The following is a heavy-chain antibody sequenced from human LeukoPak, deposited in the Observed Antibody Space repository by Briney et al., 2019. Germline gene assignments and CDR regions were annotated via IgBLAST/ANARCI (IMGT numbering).Heavy chain of an antibody. CDR1: GGSISSYY. D-gene: IGHD3-10*01. CDR3: ARHMTMVRGVTSIFDY. Sequence: PSETLSLTCTVSGGSISSYYWSWIRQPPGKGLEWIGYIYYSGSTNYNPSLKSRVTISADTSKNQFSLKLSSVTAADTAVYYCARHMTMVRGVTSIFDYWGQGTLVTVSS. CDR2: IYYSGST. V-gene: IGHV4-59*08. J-gene: IGHJ4*02.